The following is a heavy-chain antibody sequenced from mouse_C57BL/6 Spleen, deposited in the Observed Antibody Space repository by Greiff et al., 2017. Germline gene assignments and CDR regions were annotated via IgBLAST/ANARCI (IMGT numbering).Heavy chain of an antibody. CDR2: MLPGSGST. CDR1: GYTFSGYW. CDR3: ASWGLLRSYYYAMDY. D-gene: IGHD1-1*01. Sequence: QVQLQQSGAELMKPGASVKLSCKATGYTFSGYWIEWVKQRPGHGLEWIGEMLPGSGSTNYNEKFKGKATFTADTSSNTAYMQLSSLTTEDSAIYYCASWGLLRSYYYAMDYWGQGTSGTVTS. V-gene: IGHV1-9*01. J-gene: IGHJ4*01.